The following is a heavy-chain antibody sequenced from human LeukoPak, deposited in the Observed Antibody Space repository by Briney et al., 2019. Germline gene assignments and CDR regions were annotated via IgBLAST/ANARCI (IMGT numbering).Heavy chain of an antibody. V-gene: IGHV3-53*01. CDR3: AKGPYSGFS. CDR2: ISGSGST. D-gene: IGHD1-26*01. Sequence: PGGSLRLSCAASGFSVSSTYMSWVRQAPGKGLGWVSAISGSGSTNYADSVKGRFTISRDNSKNTLYLQMNSLRAEDTAVYYCAKGPYSGFSWGQGTLVTVSS. CDR1: GFSVSSTY. J-gene: IGHJ5*02.